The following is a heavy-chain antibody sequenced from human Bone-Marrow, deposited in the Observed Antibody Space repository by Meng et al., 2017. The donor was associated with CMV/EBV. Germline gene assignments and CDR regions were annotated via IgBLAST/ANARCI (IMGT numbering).Heavy chain of an antibody. Sequence: GGSLRLSCAASRFTFSSYWMHWVRQAPGKGLVWVSRINSDGSSTSYADSVKGQFTISRDNAKNTLYLQMNSLRAEDTAVYYCTRGVYCTNGVCYGRVSNMESDYWGQGTVVTVPS. D-gene: IGHD2-8*01. CDR3: TRGVYCTNGVCYGRVSNMESDY. J-gene: IGHJ4*02. CDR1: RFTFSSYW. V-gene: IGHV3-74*01. CDR2: INSDGSST.